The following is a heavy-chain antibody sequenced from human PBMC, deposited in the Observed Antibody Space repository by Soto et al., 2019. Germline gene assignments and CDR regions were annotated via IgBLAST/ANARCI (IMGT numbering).Heavy chain of an antibody. D-gene: IGHD2-2*01. CDR1: GYTFSNYG. CDR3: ARVVPGAEAWFGP. J-gene: IGHJ5*02. V-gene: IGHV1-18*01. CDR2: ISLYSDGT. Sequence: QVQLVQSGGEVKRPGASVKVSCKTSGYTFSNYGITWVRQAPGQPLEWRGWISLYSDGTNYAQKFQGRVSMTTDPSTTTAYVELRSLRSADTAVYYCARVVPGAEAWFGPWGQGTLGNVSS.